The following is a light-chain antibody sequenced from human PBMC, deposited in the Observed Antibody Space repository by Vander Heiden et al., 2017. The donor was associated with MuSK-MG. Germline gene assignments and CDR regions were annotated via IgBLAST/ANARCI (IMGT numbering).Light chain of an antibody. J-gene: IGKJ2*01. CDR3: QQSDSNPPFT. CDR2: AAS. Sequence: DIQMTQSPSSLSASVGDTVTLTCRASQTIDKFLNWYQQKPGKAPKLLIYAASKLQSGVPSRFRGSGSGTDFTLTISDLQPEDFALYYCQQSDSNPPFTFGQGSTLEIK. V-gene: IGKV1-39*01. CDR1: QTIDKF.